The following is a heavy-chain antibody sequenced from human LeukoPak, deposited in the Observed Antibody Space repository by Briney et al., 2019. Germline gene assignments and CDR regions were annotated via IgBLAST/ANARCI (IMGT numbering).Heavy chain of an antibody. CDR3: ARWLQYIDN. CDR1: GFTFSSYE. V-gene: IGHV3-48*03. Sequence: GGSLRLSCAASGFTFSSYEMNWVRQAPGKGLEWVSYISSSGSTIYYADSVKGRFTISRDNAKNSLYLQMNSLRAEDTAVYYCARWLQYIDNWGQGTLVTVSS. CDR2: ISSSGSTI. J-gene: IGHJ4*02. D-gene: IGHD5-24*01.